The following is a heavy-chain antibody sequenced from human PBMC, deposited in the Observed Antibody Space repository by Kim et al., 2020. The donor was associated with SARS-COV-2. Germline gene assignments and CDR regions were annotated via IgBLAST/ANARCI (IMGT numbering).Heavy chain of an antibody. D-gene: IGHD5-12*01. CDR3: AREVDSGYLYYFDY. CDR1: GGTFSSYA. J-gene: IGHJ4*02. V-gene: IGHV1-69*13. Sequence: SVKVSCKASGGTFSSYAISWVRQAPGQGLEWMGGIIPIFGTANYAQKFQGRVTITADESTSTAYMGLSSLRSEDTAVYYCAREVDSGYLYYFDYWGQGTLVTVSS. CDR2: IIPIFGTA.